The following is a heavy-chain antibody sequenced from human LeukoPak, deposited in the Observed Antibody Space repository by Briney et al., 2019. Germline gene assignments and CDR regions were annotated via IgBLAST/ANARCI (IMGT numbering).Heavy chain of an antibody. CDR2: ISYDGSNK. D-gene: IGHD6-13*01. J-gene: IGHJ4*02. CDR3: AKGLGDSSSWYSF. V-gene: IGHV3-30*18. Sequence: GGSLRLSCAASGFTFSSYGMHWVRQAPGKGLEWVAVISYDGSNKYYADSVKGRFTISRDNSKNTLYLQMNSLRAEDTAVYYCAKGLGDSSSWYSFWGQGALVTVSS. CDR1: GFTFSSYG.